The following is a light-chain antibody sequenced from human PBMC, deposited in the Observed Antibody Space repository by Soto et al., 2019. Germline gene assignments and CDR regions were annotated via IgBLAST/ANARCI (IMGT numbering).Light chain of an antibody. CDR2: DVF. CDR1: NSDVGGYDY. V-gene: IGLV2-14*01. CDR3: CSYTDNATPV. Sequence: QSALTQPASLSGSLGQSVTISCTGSNSDVGGYDYVSWFQQHPGKAPQLIIFDVFNRPSGVSSRFSGSKSGYTASLTISVLQAEDEADYYCCSYTDNATPVFGGGTKLTVL. J-gene: IGLJ2*01.